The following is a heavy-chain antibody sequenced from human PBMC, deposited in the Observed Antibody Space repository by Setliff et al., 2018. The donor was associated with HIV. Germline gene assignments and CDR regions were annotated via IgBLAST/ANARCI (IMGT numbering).Heavy chain of an antibody. CDR1: GYTFTGYY. D-gene: IGHD3-22*01. V-gene: IGHV1-2*02. CDR3: ARGRTYDSSGYIGNWSDP. CDR2: INLNTGNT. Sequence: ASVKVSCKASGYTFTGYYMHWVRQAPGQGLEWMGCINLNTGNTNYAQKFQGRVIVTRDTSINTAYVELRSLRLDDAAVYFCARGRTYDSSGYIGNWSDPWGQGTLVTVS. J-gene: IGHJ5*02.